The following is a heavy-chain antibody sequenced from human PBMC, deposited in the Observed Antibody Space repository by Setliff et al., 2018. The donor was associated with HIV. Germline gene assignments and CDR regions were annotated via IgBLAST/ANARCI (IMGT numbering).Heavy chain of an antibody. CDR3: AKAGGSYYDPSGYFWFDS. CDR2: IIPMSGTT. CDR1: GGAFSNSA. V-gene: IGHV1-69*06. J-gene: IGHJ5*01. Sequence: ASVKVSCKASGGAFSNSAVNSVRQSPGQGLEWMGRIIPMSGTTHFTQNFQGRVTFTADKFTTTAYMDLRSLRAEDTAVYYCAKAGGSYYDPSGYFWFDSWGQGTLVTVSS. D-gene: IGHD3-22*01.